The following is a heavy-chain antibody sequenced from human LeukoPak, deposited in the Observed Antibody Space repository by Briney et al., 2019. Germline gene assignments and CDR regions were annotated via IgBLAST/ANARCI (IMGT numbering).Heavy chain of an antibody. D-gene: IGHD2-15*01. CDR3: ARGQDIVVFDP. J-gene: IGHJ5*02. Sequence: GRSLRLSCAASGFTFSSYAMHWVRQAPGKGLEWVAVISYDGSNKYYADSVKGRFTISRDNPKNTLYLQMNSLRAEDTAVYYCARGQDIVVFDPWGQGTLVTVSS. V-gene: IGHV3-30-3*01. CDR2: ISYDGSNK. CDR1: GFTFSSYA.